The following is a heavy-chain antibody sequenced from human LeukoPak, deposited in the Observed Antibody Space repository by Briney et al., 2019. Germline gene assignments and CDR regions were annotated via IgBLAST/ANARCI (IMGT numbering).Heavy chain of an antibody. V-gene: IGHV4-59*01. D-gene: IGHD4-17*01. CDR2: IYYSGST. CDR1: GGSISSYY. CDR3: ARVDDYGDYRFDY. Sequence: PSETLSLTCTVSGGSISSYYWSWIRQPPGKGLEWIGYIYYSGSTNYNPSLKSRVTISVDTFKNQFSLKLSSVTAADTAVYYCARVDDYGDYRFDYWGQGTLVTVSS. J-gene: IGHJ4*02.